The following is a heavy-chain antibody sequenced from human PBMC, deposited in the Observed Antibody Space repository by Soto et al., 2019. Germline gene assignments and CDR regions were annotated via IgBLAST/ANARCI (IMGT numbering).Heavy chain of an antibody. CDR3: ARAKDYYYGWDF. V-gene: IGHV1-46*03. Sequence: GASVKVSCKASGDIFTGYYFHWVRQAPGQGLQWMGIINPSGGGSTTYAENFQGRVTMTTDTSTSTVYMEMSSLRFEDTAVYYCARAKDYYYGWDFWGQGTTVTVSS. CDR2: INPSGGGST. J-gene: IGHJ6*02. CDR1: GDIFTGYY.